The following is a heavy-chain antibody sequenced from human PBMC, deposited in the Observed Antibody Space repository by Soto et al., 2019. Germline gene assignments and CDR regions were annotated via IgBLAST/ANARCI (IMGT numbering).Heavy chain of an antibody. Sequence: SETLSLTCAVYGGSFSGYYWSWIRQPPGKGLEWIGEINHSGSTNYNPSLKSRVTISVDTSKNQFSLKLSSVTAADTAVYYCARVGYNWNYDYWGQGTLVTVSS. J-gene: IGHJ4*02. CDR2: INHSGST. D-gene: IGHD1-20*01. CDR1: GGSFSGYY. CDR3: ARVGYNWNYDY. V-gene: IGHV4-34*01.